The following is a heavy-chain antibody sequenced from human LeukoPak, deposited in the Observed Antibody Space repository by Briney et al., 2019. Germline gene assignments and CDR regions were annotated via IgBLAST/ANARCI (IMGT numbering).Heavy chain of an antibody. CDR2: IDPSDSYT. D-gene: IGHD3-10*01. CDR1: GYRFTSYW. CDR3: ARARGAGGRWSDLDY. J-gene: IGHJ4*02. Sequence: PGESLKIPCKGPGYRFTSYWISWVRQMPGKGLDWMGRIDPSDSYTNYSPSLQGHVTISADKSISTAYLQWSSLKASDTAMYYCARARGAGGRWSDLDYWGQGTLVTVSS. V-gene: IGHV5-10-1*01.